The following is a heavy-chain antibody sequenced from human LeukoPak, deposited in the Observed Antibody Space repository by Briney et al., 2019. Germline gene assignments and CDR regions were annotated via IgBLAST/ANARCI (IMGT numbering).Heavy chain of an antibody. J-gene: IGHJ4*02. CDR2: ISGNNDNP. CDR1: VYTFSNFG. CDR3: ARDGTSTDDC. Sequence: ASVKVSCKASVYTFSNFGISWVRQAPGQGLEWMGWISGNNDNPNYGQKFQGRFTVTTDSSTSTAYMGLRNLRSDDTAVYYCARDGTSTDDCWGQGTLVTVSS. D-gene: IGHD2-2*01. V-gene: IGHV1-18*01.